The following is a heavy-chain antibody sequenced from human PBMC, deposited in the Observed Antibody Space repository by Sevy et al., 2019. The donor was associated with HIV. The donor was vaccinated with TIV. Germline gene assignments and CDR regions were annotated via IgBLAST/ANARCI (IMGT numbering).Heavy chain of an antibody. CDR1: GFTFDDYA. D-gene: IGHD3-22*01. Sequence: GGSLRLSCAASGFTFDDYAMHWVRQAPGKGLEWVSGISWNSGSMGYADSVKGRFTISRDNAKNSLYLQMNSLRAEDTALYYCAKDLISMIVVVRSGSYFDYWGQGTLVTV. J-gene: IGHJ4*02. CDR3: AKDLISMIVVVRSGSYFDY. CDR2: ISWNSGSM. V-gene: IGHV3-9*01.